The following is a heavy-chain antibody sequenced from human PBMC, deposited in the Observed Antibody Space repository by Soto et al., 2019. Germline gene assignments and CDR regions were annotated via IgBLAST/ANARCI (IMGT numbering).Heavy chain of an antibody. CDR2: IKSKTDGGTT. Sequence: EVQLVESGGGLVKPGGSLRLSCAASGFTFSNAWMNWVRQAPGKGLEWVGRIKSKTDGGTTDYAAPVKGRFTISRDDSKNTLYLQMNSLKTEDTALYYCTTDITPSSCWYEDYDYGMDVWGQRTTVTVSS. CDR1: GFTFSNAW. D-gene: IGHD6-13*01. J-gene: IGHJ6*02. V-gene: IGHV3-15*07. CDR3: TTDITPSSCWYEDYDYGMDV.